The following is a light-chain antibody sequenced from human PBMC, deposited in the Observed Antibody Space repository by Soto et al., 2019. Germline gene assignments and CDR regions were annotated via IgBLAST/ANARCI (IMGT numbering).Light chain of an antibody. J-gene: IGLJ1*01. V-gene: IGLV2-8*01. Sequence: SALTQPPSASGSPGQSVTISCTGTSSDVGGYNYVSWYQQHPGKAPRLMISEVSKRPSGVPDRFSGSKSGNTASLTVSGLQAEDEADYYCSSNAGSNNLVFGTGTKLTVL. CDR2: EVS. CDR1: SSDVGGYNY. CDR3: SSNAGSNNLV.